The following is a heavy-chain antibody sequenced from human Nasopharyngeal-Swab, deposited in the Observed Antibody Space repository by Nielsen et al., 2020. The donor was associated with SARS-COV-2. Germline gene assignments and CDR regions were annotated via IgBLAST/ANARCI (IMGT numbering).Heavy chain of an antibody. CDR2: IYYSGST. D-gene: IGHD5-18*01. Sequence: SETLSLTCTVSGGSISSGDYYWSWIRQPPGKGLEWIGYIYYSGSTYYNPSLKSRVTISVDTSKNQFSLKLSSVTAADTAVYYCARDGFWGLGYSYGWDYWGQGTLVTVSS. J-gene: IGHJ4*02. V-gene: IGHV4-30-4*01. CDR3: ARDGFWGLGYSYGWDY. CDR1: GGSISSGDYY.